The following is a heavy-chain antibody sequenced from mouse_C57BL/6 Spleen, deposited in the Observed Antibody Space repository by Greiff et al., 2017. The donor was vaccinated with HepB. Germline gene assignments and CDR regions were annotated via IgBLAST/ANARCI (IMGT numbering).Heavy chain of an antibody. V-gene: IGHV5-9-1*02. D-gene: IGHD2-5*01. CDR2: ISSGGDYI. CDR1: GFTFSSYA. J-gene: IGHJ4*01. CDR3: TRAYYSNYYAMDY. Sequence: EVMLVESGEGLVKPGGSLKLSCAASGFTFSSYAMSWVRQTPEKRLEWVAYISSGGDYIYYADTVKGRFTISRDNARNTLYLQMSSLKSEDTAMYYCTRAYYSNYYAMDYWGQGTSVTVSS.